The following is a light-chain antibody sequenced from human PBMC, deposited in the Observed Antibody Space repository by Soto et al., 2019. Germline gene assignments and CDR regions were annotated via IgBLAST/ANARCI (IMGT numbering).Light chain of an antibody. V-gene: IGKV3-20*01. CDR2: AAS. CDR1: QSVSSNY. Sequence: EFVLTQSPGTLSLSPGERATLSCRASQSVSSNYLAWYQQKPGQAPRLLIYAASSRATGIPDRFSGSGSGTDFLLTTSRLEPEDFAVYYCQQYGSSRTFGQGTKVEIK. CDR3: QQYGSSRT. J-gene: IGKJ1*01.